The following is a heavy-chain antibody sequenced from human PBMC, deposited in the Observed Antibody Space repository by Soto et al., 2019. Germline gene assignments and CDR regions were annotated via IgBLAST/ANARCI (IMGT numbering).Heavy chain of an antibody. CDR3: AKDSSRWDGWFDP. J-gene: IGHJ5*02. Sequence: GGSLRLSCAASGFTFSSYAMSWVRQAPGKGLEWVSVISGSGDSTYYADSVKGRFTISRDNSKNTLYLQMNSLRAEDTAIYYCAKDSSRWDGWFDPWGQGTLVTVSS. CDR2: ISGSGDST. V-gene: IGHV3-23*01. D-gene: IGHD6-13*01. CDR1: GFTFSSYA.